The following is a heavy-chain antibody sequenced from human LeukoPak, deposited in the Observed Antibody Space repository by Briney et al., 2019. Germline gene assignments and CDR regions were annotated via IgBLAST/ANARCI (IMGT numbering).Heavy chain of an antibody. Sequence: SETLSLTCTVSGDSITSSSYYWGWIRQPPGKGLEWIGSINYSGSTYYNPSLKSRVTISVDTSRNQFSLRLSSVTAADTAVYYCASQGSTSLTYFDLWGRGTLVTVSS. J-gene: IGHJ2*01. D-gene: IGHD2-2*01. CDR3: ASQGSTSLTYFDL. CDR2: INYSGST. CDR1: GDSITSSSYY. V-gene: IGHV4-39*01.